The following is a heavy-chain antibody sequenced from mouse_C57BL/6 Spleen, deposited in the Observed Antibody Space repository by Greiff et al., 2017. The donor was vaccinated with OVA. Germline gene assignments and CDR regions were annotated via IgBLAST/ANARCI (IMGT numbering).Heavy chain of an antibody. Sequence: QVQLKQPGAELVKPGASVKLSCKASGYTFTSYWMHWVKQRPGQGLEWIGMIHPNSGSTNYNEKFKSKATLTVDKSSSTAYMQLSSLTSEDSAVYYGARRGIYYYDYWGQGTTLTVSS. CDR1: GYTFTSYW. V-gene: IGHV1-64*01. J-gene: IGHJ2*01. CDR2: IHPNSGST. CDR3: ARRGIYYYDY.